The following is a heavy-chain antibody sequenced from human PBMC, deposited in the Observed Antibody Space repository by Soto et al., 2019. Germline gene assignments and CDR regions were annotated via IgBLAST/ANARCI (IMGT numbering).Heavy chain of an antibody. J-gene: IGHJ3*02. CDR1: GFTFSDYY. V-gene: IGHV3-11*01. CDR3: AKGNQVAKIKGHDAFDT. D-gene: IGHD5-12*01. Sequence: GGSLRLSCAASGFTFSDYYMSWIRQAPGKGLEWVSYISSSGSTIYYADSVKGRFTISRDNAKNTLYLQMNSLRAEDTAVYYCAKGNQVAKIKGHDAFDTWGQRIMVTVSS. CDR2: ISSSGSTI.